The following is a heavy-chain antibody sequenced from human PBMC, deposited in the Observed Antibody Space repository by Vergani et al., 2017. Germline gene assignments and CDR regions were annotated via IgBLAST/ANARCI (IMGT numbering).Heavy chain of an antibody. Sequence: QVQLVESGGGVVQPGRSLRLSCAASGFTFSSYAMHWVRQAPGKGLEWVAVISYDGSNKYYADSVKGRFTISRDNSKNTLYLQMNSLRAEDTAVYYCARANDPKSIAALSYYYYYYMDVWGKGTTVTV. D-gene: IGHD6-6*01. CDR3: ARANDPKSIAALSYYYYYYMDV. V-gene: IGHV3-30-3*01. CDR2: ISYDGSNK. J-gene: IGHJ6*03. CDR1: GFTFSSYA.